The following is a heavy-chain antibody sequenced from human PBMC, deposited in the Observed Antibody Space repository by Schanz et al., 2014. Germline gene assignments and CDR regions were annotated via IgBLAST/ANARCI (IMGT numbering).Heavy chain of an antibody. V-gene: IGHV3-23*04. J-gene: IGHJ6*02. CDR1: GFAFSSYS. CDR3: AKGMGYCSGGTCYDYYYYGLDV. CDR2: LSGSGGST. D-gene: IGHD2-15*01. Sequence: QLVGSGGGLIQPGGSLRLSCTASGFAFSSYSMNWVRQVPGKGLEWVSALSGSGGSTYYADSVKGRFTISRDNSENTLYLQMNSLSADDTAVFYCAKGMGYCSGGTCYDYYYYGLDVWGQGTTVTVSS.